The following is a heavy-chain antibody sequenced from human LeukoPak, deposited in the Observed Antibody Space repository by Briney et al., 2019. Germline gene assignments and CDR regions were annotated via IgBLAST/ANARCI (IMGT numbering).Heavy chain of an antibody. V-gene: IGHV4-59*01. CDR2: IYYSGST. Sequence: PSETLSLTCTVSGGSISSYYWSWIRQPPGKGLEWIGYIYYSGSTDYNPSLKSRVTMSVDTSKYQFSLKLSSVTAADTAVYYCARSTAMVSYFDYWGQGTLVTVSS. CDR3: ARSTAMVSYFDY. D-gene: IGHD5-18*01. CDR1: GGSISSYY. J-gene: IGHJ4*02.